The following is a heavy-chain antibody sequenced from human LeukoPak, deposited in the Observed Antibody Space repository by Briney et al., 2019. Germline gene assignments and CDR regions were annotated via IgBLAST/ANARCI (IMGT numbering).Heavy chain of an antibody. D-gene: IGHD6-19*01. CDR1: GYTFTSYY. J-gene: IGHJ4*02. CDR2: INPSGGST. V-gene: IGHV1-46*01. CDR3: ARNIKPVAGTGSFDY. Sequence: ASVKVSCKASGYTFTSYYMHWVRQAPGQGLEWMGIINPSGGSTSYAQKFQGRVTMTRDMSTSTVYMELSSLRSEDTAVYYCARNIKPVAGTGSFDYWARGTRVTVP.